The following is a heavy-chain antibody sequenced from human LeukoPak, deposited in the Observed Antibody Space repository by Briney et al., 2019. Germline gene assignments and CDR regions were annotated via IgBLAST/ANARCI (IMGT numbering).Heavy chain of an antibody. D-gene: IGHD3-10*02. CDR3: AELGITMIGGV. J-gene: IGHJ6*04. CDR2: ISSSGSTI. Sequence: GGSLRLSCAASGFTFRSYEMNWVRQAPGKGLEWVSYISSSGSTIYYTDSVKGRFTISRDNAKDSLYLQMNSLRAEDTAVYYCAELGITMIGGVWGKGTTVTISS. CDR1: GFTFRSYE. V-gene: IGHV3-48*03.